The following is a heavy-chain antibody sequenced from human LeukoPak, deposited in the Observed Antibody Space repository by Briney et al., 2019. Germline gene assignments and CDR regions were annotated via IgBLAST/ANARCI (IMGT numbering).Heavy chain of an antibody. D-gene: IGHD3-10*01. V-gene: IGHV3-11*04. CDR2: ISSSGSTI. J-gene: IGHJ4*02. CDR1: GFTFSNYY. Sequence: GGSLRLSCAASGFTFSNYYMSWIRQAPGKGLEWVSYISSSGSTIYYADSVKGRFTISRDNAKNSLYLQMNSLRAEDTAVYYCARARTYYYGSGSTGYWGQGTLVTVSS. CDR3: ARARTYYYGSGSTGY.